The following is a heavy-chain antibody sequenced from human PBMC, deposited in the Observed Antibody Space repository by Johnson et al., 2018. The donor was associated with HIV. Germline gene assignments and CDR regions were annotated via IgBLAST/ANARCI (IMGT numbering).Heavy chain of an antibody. J-gene: IGHJ3*02. V-gene: IGHV3-30*02. CDR3: ARDQSSRQAFDI. CDR2: IRYDGTNK. CDR1: GFTFSNYD. D-gene: IGHD6-6*01. Sequence: VESGGGVVQPGGSLRLSCAASGFTFSNYDIHWVRQAPGKGLEWVAFIRYDGTNKHYADSVKGRFTISRDNSKNTLYLQMNSLRAEDTAVYYCARDQSSRQAFDIWGQGTMVTVSS.